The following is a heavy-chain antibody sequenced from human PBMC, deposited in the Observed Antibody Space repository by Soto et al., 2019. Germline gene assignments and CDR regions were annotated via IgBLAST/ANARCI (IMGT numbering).Heavy chain of an antibody. CDR1: GFTFSSYG. CDR2: IWYDGSNK. V-gene: IGHV3-33*01. D-gene: IGHD3-22*01. J-gene: IGHJ4*02. CDR3: ARPKDAYDSSGYYYGAYYFDY. Sequence: GGSLRLSCAASGFTFSSYGMHWVRQAPGKGLEWVAVIWYDGSNKYYADSVKGRFTISRDNSKNTLYLQMNSLRAEDTAVYYCARPKDAYDSSGYYYGAYYFDYWGQGTLVTVSS.